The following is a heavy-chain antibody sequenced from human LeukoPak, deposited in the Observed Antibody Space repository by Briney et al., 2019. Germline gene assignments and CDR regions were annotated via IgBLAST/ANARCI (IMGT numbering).Heavy chain of an antibody. CDR1: GGSISSYY. CDR3: ARKARGYSGYVALDV. J-gene: IGHJ6*02. D-gene: IGHD5-12*01. CDR2: IYYSGST. V-gene: IGHV4-59*01. Sequence: SETLSLTCTVSGGSISSYYWSWIRQPPGKGLEWIGYIYYSGSTNYNPSLKSRVTISVDTSKNQFSLKLSSVTAADTAVYYCARKARGYSGYVALDVWGQGTTVTVSS.